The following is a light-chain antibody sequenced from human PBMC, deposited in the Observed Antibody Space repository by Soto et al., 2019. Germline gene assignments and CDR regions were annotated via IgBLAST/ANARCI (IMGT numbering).Light chain of an antibody. CDR3: QQYNSYPLT. V-gene: IGKV1-5*01. J-gene: IGKJ4*01. CDR2: DAS. CDR1: QSISSL. Sequence: DIQRTESPTTLSASVGDRVNITCRASQSISSLLAWYQQKPGKAPKILIYDASSLASGVPSRFRGSGSGTECTLTISSLQPDDFPTYYGQQYNSYPLTFGGGTKVDI.